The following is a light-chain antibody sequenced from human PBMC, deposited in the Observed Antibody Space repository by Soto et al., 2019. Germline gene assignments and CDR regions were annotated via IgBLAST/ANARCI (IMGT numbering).Light chain of an antibody. CDR1: QSVASD. Sequence: EIMMTQSPATMSVPPGHRATLSCRSSQSVASDLAWYQQKPGQAPRLLIYGASTRATGIPARVSGSGSGTEFTLTISSLQSEDSAVYFCQQYNDWPLTFGQGTKVDIK. CDR2: GAS. CDR3: QQYNDWPLT. V-gene: IGKV3-15*01. J-gene: IGKJ2*01.